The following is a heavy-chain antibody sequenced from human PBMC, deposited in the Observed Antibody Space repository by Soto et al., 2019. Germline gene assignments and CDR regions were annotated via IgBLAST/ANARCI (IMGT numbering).Heavy chain of an antibody. CDR2: IYYNGNT. J-gene: IGHJ4*02. CDR3: AREGNLGRWLQPLDF. Sequence: SETLSLTCTVSGGSITSSSYYWGWIRQPPGKGLEWIGNIYYNGNTKYNPSLKSRVTMSLDTSKNQFSLRLISVTAADTAKYFCAREGNLGRWLQPLDFWGQGTLVTVSS. D-gene: IGHD5-12*01. V-gene: IGHV4-39*07. CDR1: GGSITSSSYY.